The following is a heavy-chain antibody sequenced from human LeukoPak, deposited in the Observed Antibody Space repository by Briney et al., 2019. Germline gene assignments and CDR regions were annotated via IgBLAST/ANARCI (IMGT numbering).Heavy chain of an antibody. D-gene: IGHD4-17*01. V-gene: IGHV4-34*01. CDR3: GLSTTKATTWNIDY. Sequence: SETLSLTCAVYGGSFSVYYWSWIRQPPGKGLEGIGEINRGGSTNYSPSLKSRVTISLDTSKNQVSLKLSSVTAADTAMYYCGLSTTKATTWNIDYWGQGTLVTVSS. J-gene: IGHJ4*02. CDR2: INRGGST. CDR1: GGSFSVYY.